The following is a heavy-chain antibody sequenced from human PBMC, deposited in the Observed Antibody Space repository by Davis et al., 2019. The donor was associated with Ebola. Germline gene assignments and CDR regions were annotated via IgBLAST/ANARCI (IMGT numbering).Heavy chain of an antibody. CDR1: GGSISSYY. CDR2: NNHSGST. CDR3: ARYYYDSSGYSSY. J-gene: IGHJ4*02. V-gene: IGHV4-34*01. Sequence: SETLSLTCTVSGGSISSYYWSWIRQPPGKGLEWIGENNHSGSTNYNPSLKSRVTISVDTSKNQFSLKLSSVTAADTAVYYCARYYYDSSGYSSYWGQGTLVTVSS. D-gene: IGHD3-22*01.